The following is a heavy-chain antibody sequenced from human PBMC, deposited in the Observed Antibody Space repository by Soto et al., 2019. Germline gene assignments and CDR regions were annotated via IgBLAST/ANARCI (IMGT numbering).Heavy chain of an antibody. D-gene: IGHD6-19*01. CDR3: ARYRSGYHRGFVY. J-gene: IGHJ4*02. Sequence: ASVKVSCKASGYTFTSYAMHWVRQAPGQRLEWMGWINAGNSNTKYSQKFQGRVTMTRDTSASTAYMELSSLRSEDTAVYYCARYRSGYHRGFVYWGQGTLVTVSS. CDR1: GYTFTSYA. CDR2: INAGNSNT. V-gene: IGHV1-3*01.